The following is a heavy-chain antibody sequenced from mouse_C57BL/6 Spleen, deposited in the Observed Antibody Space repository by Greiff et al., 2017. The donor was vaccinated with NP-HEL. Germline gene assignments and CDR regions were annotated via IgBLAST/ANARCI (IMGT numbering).Heavy chain of an antibody. CDR1: GYAFSSSW. V-gene: IGHV1-82*01. Sequence: QVQLQQSGPELVKPGASVKISCKASGYAFSSSWMNWVKQRPGKGLEWIGRIYPGDGDTNYNGKFKGKATLTADKSSSTAYMQLSSLTSEDSAVYFCARSGSDGWGRRGRGAWFAYWGQGTLVTVSA. J-gene: IGHJ3*01. CDR2: IYPGDGDT. CDR3: ARSGSDGWGRRGRGAWFAY. D-gene: IGHD1-1*02.